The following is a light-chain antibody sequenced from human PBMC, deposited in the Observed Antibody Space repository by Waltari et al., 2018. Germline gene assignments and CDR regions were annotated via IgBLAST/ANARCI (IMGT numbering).Light chain of an antibody. CDR3: QQYYSTPLT. Sequence: DIVMTQSPDSLAVSLGERATINRKSSQSVLYSSTHKNYLAWYQQKPGQPPKLLIYWASTRESGVPDRFSGSGSGTDFTLTISSLQAEDVAVYYCQQYYSTPLTFGGGTK. CDR1: QSVLYSSTHKNY. CDR2: WAS. V-gene: IGKV4-1*01. J-gene: IGKJ4*01.